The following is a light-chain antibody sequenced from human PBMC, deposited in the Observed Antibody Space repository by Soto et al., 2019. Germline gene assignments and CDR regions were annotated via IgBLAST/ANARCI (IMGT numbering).Light chain of an antibody. J-gene: IGKJ5*01. CDR1: QSISSW. CDR3: QQYNNWPSP. Sequence: DIQMTQSPSTLSASVGDRVTISCRASQSISSWLAWYQQKPGKAPNLLIYDASSLQSGVPSRFSGIGSGTEFTLTISSLQPDDFATYYCQQYNNWPSPFGQGTRLEIK. V-gene: IGKV1-5*01. CDR2: DAS.